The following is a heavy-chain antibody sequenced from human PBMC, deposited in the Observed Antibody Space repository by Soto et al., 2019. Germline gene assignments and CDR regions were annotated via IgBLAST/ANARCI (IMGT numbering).Heavy chain of an antibody. Sequence: EVQLLESGGGLVQPGGYLRLSCAASGFTFSSYAMSWVRQAPGKGLEWVSAISRSGGSTYYADSVKGRFTISRDNSKNTRYLQMNSLRAEDTAVYYCAKDGRSGHYYYYYLDVWGKGTTVTVSS. V-gene: IGHV3-23*01. CDR3: AKDGRSGHYYYYYLDV. D-gene: IGHD3-3*01. CDR1: GFTFSSYA. J-gene: IGHJ6*03. CDR2: ISRSGGST.